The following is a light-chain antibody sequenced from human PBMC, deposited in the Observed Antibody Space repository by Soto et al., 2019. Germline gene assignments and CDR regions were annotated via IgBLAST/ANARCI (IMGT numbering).Light chain of an antibody. Sequence: EIVLTQSPGTLSLSPGERATLSCKASQSIVSNYLAWYQRRPGQAPRLLIYGSSSRATDIPARFSGSGSGTDFTLTITRLESEDFVVYYCQQYGSSPPTFGQGTKVEFK. V-gene: IGKV3-20*01. CDR3: QQYGSSPPT. CDR2: GSS. CDR1: QSIVSNY. J-gene: IGKJ1*01.